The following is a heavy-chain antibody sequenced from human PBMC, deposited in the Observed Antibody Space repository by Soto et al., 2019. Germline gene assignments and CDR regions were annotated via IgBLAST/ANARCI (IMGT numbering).Heavy chain of an antibody. CDR2: VYFSGST. V-gene: IGHV4-59*08. CDR1: GGSINGYY. J-gene: IGHJ4*02. Sequence: QVHLQESGPGLVKPSETLSLTCTVSGGSINGYYWNWIRQPPGKGLVWLGYVYFSGSTHYTPSLKPRLTISVDSSKKRFSLKLSSVTSADTAVYFCARQEAVPGTPFDSWGQGTLVSVSS. D-gene: IGHD6-19*01. CDR3: ARQEAVPGTPFDS.